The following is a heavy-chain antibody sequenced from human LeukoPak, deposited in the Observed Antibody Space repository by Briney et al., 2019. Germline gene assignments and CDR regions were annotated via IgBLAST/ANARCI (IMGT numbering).Heavy chain of an antibody. Sequence: GGSLRLSCAASGLLVSNNYMSWARQAPGKGLEWVAILSSRGTTNYADSVKGRFSISRDNSQNTLYLQMNSLRAEDTAVYYCATRGRSGYYYGMDVWGQGTTVTVSS. V-gene: IGHV3-66*01. J-gene: IGHJ6*02. D-gene: IGHD1-26*01. CDR3: ATRGRSGYYYGMDV. CDR2: LSSRGTT. CDR1: GLLVSNNY.